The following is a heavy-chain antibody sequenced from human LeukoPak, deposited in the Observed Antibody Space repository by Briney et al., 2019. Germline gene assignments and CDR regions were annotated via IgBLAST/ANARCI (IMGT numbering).Heavy chain of an antibody. CDR3: AREGGYDSWGAFDI. J-gene: IGHJ3*02. CDR2: IIPIFGTA. Sequence: SVKVSRKASGGTFSSYAISWVRQAPGQGLEWMGGIIPIFGTANYAQKFQGRVTITADESTSTAYMELSSLRSEDTAVYYCAREGGYDSWGAFDIWGQGTMVTVSS. D-gene: IGHD5-12*01. CDR1: GGTFSSYA. V-gene: IGHV1-69*13.